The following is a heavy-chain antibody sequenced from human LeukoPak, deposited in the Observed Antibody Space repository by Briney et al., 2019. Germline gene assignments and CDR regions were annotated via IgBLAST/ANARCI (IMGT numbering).Heavy chain of an antibody. CDR1: GFTFSSYA. CDR2: ISYDGSNK. D-gene: IGHD4-17*01. Sequence: PGGSLRLSCAASGFTFSSYAMHWVRQAPGKGLEWVAVISYDGSNKYYADSVKGRFTISRDNSKNTLYLQMNSLRAEDTAVYYCARVGYGDYALDYWGQGTLVTVSS. J-gene: IGHJ4*02. CDR3: ARVGYGDYALDY. V-gene: IGHV3-30-3*01.